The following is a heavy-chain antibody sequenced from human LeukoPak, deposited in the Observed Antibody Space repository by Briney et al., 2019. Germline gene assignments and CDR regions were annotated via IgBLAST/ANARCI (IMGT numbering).Heavy chain of an antibody. Sequence: GASVKVSCKASGYTFTGYYMHWVRQAPGQGLEWMGWMNPNSGNTGYAQKFQDRVTITRNTSISTAYMELSSLRSEDTAVYYCARADSSSWYGYYMDVWGKGTTVTVSS. CDR1: GYTFTGYY. V-gene: IGHV1-8*02. CDR2: MNPNSGNT. CDR3: ARADSSSWYGYYMDV. J-gene: IGHJ6*03. D-gene: IGHD6-13*01.